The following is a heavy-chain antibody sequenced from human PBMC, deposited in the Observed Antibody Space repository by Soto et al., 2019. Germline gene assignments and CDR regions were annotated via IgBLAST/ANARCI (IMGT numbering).Heavy chain of an antibody. CDR2: ISHSGST. V-gene: IGHV4-59*01. CDR3: ARGGCSSCLFAY. J-gene: IGHJ4*02. CDR1: GGSISSNY. Sequence: SETLSLTCTVSGGSISSNYWSWIRQPPGKGLEWIGYISHSGSTDYNPSLRSRVTISVDTSKNQFSLKLNSVTTADTAVYFCARGGCSSCLFAYWGQGALVTVSS. D-gene: IGHD6-13*01.